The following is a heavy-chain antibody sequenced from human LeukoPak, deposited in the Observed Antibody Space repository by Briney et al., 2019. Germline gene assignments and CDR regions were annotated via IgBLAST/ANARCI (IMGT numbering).Heavy chain of an antibody. CDR3: CIAVLWGIVVVTAPGY. J-gene: IGHJ4*02. Sequence: GGSLRLSCAASGFTFTNNWMHWVRQAPGKGLEWVSLISGSTGSTYYADSVKGRFSISRDNSKNTVYLQMNSLRVEDTAVYYCCIAVLWGIVVVTAPGYCGERCLVTVSS. D-gene: IGHD2-21*02. CDR2: ISGSTGST. CDR1: GFTFTNNW. V-gene: IGHV3-23*01.